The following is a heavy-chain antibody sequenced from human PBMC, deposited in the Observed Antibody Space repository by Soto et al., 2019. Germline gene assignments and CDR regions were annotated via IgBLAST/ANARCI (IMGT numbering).Heavy chain of an antibody. V-gene: IGHV4-34*01. CDR2: INHSGGT. D-gene: IGHD3-16*01. Sequence: SETLSLTCAVYGGSFSYYYWTWLRQSPGKGLEWIGEINHSGGTNYNPSLKSRVTISEDTSRNQFSLNLNSVTAADTAVYYCARGSWAVRFEYWGQGTLVT. CDR1: GGSFSYYY. J-gene: IGHJ4*02. CDR3: ARGSWAVRFEY.